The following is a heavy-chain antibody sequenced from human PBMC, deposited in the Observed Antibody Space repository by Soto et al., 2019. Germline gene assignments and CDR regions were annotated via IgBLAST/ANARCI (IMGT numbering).Heavy chain of an antibody. D-gene: IGHD5-12*01. CDR2: IYSGGST. V-gene: IGHV3-53*01. CDR3: HGYGY. CDR1: GFSVTANY. Sequence: EVQVVESGGGLIQPGGSLRLSCEVSGFSVTANYMSWVRQAPEKGLEWVSVIYSGGSTYYADSVKGRFSISRDISKNTLYLQMNSLRAEDTAVYYCHGYGYWGQGTLVTVSS. J-gene: IGHJ4*02.